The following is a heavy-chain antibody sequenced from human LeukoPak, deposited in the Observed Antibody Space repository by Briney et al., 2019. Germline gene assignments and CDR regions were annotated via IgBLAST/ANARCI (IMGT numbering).Heavy chain of an antibody. CDR2: ISGSGTTT. V-gene: IGHV3-23*01. Sequence: PGGSLRLSCAASGFSLGSYALNWVRQGPGKGLEWVSIISGSGTTTYYGDAVKGRFTVSRDNSQNTLYLQMTNLRAEDTAIYYCAKNLKGSGSYFDDYYGMDLWGQGIPVTVSS. CDR1: GFSLGSYA. CDR3: AKNLKGSGSYFDDYYGMDL. D-gene: IGHD3-10*01. J-gene: IGHJ6*02.